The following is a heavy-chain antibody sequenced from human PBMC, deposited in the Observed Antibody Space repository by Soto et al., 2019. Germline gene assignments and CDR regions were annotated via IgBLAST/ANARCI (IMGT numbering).Heavy chain of an antibody. CDR1: GYTFTSYG. J-gene: IGHJ3*02. CDR3: ARSHYYGSGSVQYDAFDI. Sequence: ASVKVSCKASGYTFTSYGISWVRQAPGQGLEWMGWISAYNGNTNYAQKLQGRVTMTTHTSTSTAYLELSSLRSADTDVYYCARSHYYGSGSVQYDAFDIWGQGTMVTVSS. D-gene: IGHD3-10*01. CDR2: ISAYNGNT. V-gene: IGHV1-18*01.